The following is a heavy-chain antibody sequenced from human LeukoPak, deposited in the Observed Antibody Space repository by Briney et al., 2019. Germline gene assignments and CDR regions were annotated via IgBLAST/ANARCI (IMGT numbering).Heavy chain of an antibody. V-gene: IGHV4-4*07. J-gene: IGHJ3*02. CDR2: IYASGST. CDR3: AREYSSSSGKNAFDI. D-gene: IGHD6-6*01. CDR1: GGSISSYY. Sequence: SETLSLTCTISGGSISSYYWTWIRQPAGKGLEWIGRIYASGSTNYNPSLKSRVTMSVDTSKNQFSLKLTSVTAADTAVYYCAREYSSSSGKNAFDIWGQGTMVTVSS.